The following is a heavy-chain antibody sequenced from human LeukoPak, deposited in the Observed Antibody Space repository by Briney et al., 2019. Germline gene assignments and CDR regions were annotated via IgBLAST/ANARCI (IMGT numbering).Heavy chain of an antibody. Sequence: GGSLRLSCAASGFTLSRYSMNWVRQAPGKGLEWVSSISSGSSYIYYADSVKGRFTISRDNAKNSLYLQMNSLRAEDTAVYYCAREISYYFDYWGQGTLVTVSS. D-gene: IGHD2/OR15-2a*01. J-gene: IGHJ4*02. CDR2: ISSGSSYI. CDR1: GFTLSRYS. V-gene: IGHV3-21*01. CDR3: AREISYYFDY.